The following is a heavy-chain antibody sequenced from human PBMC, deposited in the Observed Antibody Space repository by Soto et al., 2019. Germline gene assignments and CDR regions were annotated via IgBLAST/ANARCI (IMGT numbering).Heavy chain of an antibody. V-gene: IGHV5-51*01. CDR1: GYXFTNYL. J-gene: IGHJ6*02. CDR2: IYPGDSDT. CDR3: AASIFYYGMDV. Sequence: EXLKISCKCSGYXFTNYLVVWVRQMPGKGPEWMGIIYPGDSDTKYNPSFQGKVTISAEKSITTTYLQWSRIKSSDTAIYYCAASIFYYGMDVWGQGTTGTVSS.